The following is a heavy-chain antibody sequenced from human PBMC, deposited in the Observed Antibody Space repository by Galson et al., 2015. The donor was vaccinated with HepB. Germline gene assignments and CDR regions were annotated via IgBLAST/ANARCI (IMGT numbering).Heavy chain of an antibody. CDR3: ARAEYSYGPFDY. Sequence: SLRLSCAASGFTFSSYAMHWVRQAPGKGLEWVAVISYDGSNKYYADSVKGRFTISRDNSKNTLYLQMNSLRAEDTAVYYCARAEYSYGPFDYWGQGTLVTVSS. CDR1: GFTFSSYA. V-gene: IGHV3-30-3*01. D-gene: IGHD5-18*01. J-gene: IGHJ4*02. CDR2: ISYDGSNK.